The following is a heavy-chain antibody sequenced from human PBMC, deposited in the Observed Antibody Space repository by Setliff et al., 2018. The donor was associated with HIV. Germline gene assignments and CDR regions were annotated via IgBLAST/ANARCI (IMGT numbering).Heavy chain of an antibody. D-gene: IGHD6-13*01. CDR2: VYSSGFT. CDR3: ARGRAGTGLDP. Sequence: SETLSLTCSVSGGYLDSYSWSWIRQPAGKGLEWIGQVYSSGFTDYNPSLKSRVTLSADPSKTEVSLKMSSVTAADTAVYYCARGRAGTGLDPWGRGTLVTVSS. CDR1: GGYLDSYS. V-gene: IGHV4-4*07. J-gene: IGHJ5*02.